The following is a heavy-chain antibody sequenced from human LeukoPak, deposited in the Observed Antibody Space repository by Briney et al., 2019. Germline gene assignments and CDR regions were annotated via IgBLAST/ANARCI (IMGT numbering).Heavy chain of an antibody. Sequence: ASVEVSCKASGYTFTSYYMHWVRQAPGQGLEWMGIINPSGGSTSYAQKFQGRVTMTRDTSTSTVYMELSSLRSEDTAVYYCARGAYGSGSYYPRSFDYWGQGTLVTVSS. CDR1: GYTFTSYY. D-gene: IGHD3-10*01. CDR2: INPSGGST. CDR3: ARGAYGSGSYYPRSFDY. V-gene: IGHV1-46*01. J-gene: IGHJ4*02.